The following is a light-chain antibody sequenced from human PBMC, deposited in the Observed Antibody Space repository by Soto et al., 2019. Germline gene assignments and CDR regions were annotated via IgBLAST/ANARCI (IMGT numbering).Light chain of an antibody. V-gene: IGKV3-20*01. CDR1: QSINSNY. J-gene: IGKJ3*01. CDR2: DTS. Sequence: EIVLMQSPGTLSLSPGEGATLSCRASQSINSNYLAWYQQKPGQAPTVLIFDTSRRATGVPDRFSGSGSGTDFTLTISRLEPDDFAVYYCQHYGISQFTFGPGTKVNIK. CDR3: QHYGISQFT.